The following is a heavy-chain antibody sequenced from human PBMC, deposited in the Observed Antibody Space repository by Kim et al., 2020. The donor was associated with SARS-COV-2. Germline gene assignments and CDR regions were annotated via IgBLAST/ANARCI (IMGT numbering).Heavy chain of an antibody. D-gene: IGHD2-8*01. J-gene: IGHJ2*01. Sequence: GDNKDYADSVKGRFTISRDNSKNTLYLQMNSLRAEDTAVYYCAKDVSLDLWGRGTLVTVSS. V-gene: IGHV3-33*06. CDR3: AKDVSLDL. CDR2: GDNK.